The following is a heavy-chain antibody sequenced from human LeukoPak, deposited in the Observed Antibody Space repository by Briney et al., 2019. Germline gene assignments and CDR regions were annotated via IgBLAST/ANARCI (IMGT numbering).Heavy chain of an antibody. CDR3: ARPSVDMSGATHYFFEN. J-gene: IGHJ4*02. V-gene: IGHV3-21*04. CDR2: ISSSSSYI. D-gene: IGHD3-3*01. Sequence: GGSLRLSCAASGFTFSSYSMNWVRQAPGKGLEWVSSISSSSSYIYYADSVKGRLTISRDNAKNSLYLQMNSLRAEDTAMYFCARPSVDMSGATHYFFENWGQGTLVTVSS. CDR1: GFTFSSYS.